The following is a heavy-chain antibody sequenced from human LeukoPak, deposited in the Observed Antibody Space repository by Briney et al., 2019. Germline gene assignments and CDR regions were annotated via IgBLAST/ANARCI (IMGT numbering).Heavy chain of an antibody. CDR2: ISWNSGSI. J-gene: IGHJ4*02. CDR1: GFTFDDYA. Sequence: DRSLRLSCAASGFTFDDYAMHWVRQAPGKGLEWVSGISWNSGSIGYADSVKGRFTISRDNAKNSLYLQMNSLRAEDTALYYCAKDRAYYDSSGVLDYWGQGTLVTVSS. V-gene: IGHV3-9*01. D-gene: IGHD3-22*01. CDR3: AKDRAYYDSSGVLDY.